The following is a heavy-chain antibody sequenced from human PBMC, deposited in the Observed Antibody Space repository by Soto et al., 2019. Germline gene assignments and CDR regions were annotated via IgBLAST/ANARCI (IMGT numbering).Heavy chain of an antibody. CDR1: GFTFSDYY. J-gene: IGHJ6*02. Sequence: QVHLVESGGGVVQPGRSLRLSCAASGFTFSDYYMSWIRQSPGKGLEWVSYISSSGSTIYYADSVKGRFTISRDNAKNSLYLQMNSLRAEDTAVYYCAREGGCSSTSCYFEYYYYYYGMDVWGQGTTVTVSS. CDR2: ISSSGSTI. CDR3: AREGGCSSTSCYFEYYYYYYGMDV. D-gene: IGHD2-2*01. V-gene: IGHV3-11*01.